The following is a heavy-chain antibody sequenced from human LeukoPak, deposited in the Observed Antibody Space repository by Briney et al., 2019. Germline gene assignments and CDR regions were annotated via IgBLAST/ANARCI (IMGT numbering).Heavy chain of an antibody. CDR2: ISSSGSII. CDR1: GFAFSDYE. D-gene: IGHD7-27*01. J-gene: IGHJ4*02. CDR3: ARTMWGFDY. V-gene: IGHV3-48*03. Sequence: GGSLRLSCASSGFAFSDYEMNWVRQAPGKGLEWVSYISSSGSIIYYADSVKGRFTISRDNAKRSLFLQMNSLRVEDTAVYYCARTMWGFDYWGQGTLVAVSS.